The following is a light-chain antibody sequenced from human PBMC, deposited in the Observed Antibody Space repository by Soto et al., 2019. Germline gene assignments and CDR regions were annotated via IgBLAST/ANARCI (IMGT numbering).Light chain of an antibody. CDR3: QQYNSWPET. V-gene: IGKV3-15*01. Sequence: ETVMTQSPATLSVSPGERATLFCRASQSVRSSLAWYQQKPGQAPRLFIYDASTRATGIPARFTGSGSGTEFTLTISSLQSEDFAVYYCQQYNSWPETFGQGTKVDIK. CDR1: QSVRSS. J-gene: IGKJ1*01. CDR2: DAS.